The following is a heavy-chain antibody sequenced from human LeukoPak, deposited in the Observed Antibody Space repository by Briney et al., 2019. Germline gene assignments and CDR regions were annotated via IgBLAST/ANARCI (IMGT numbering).Heavy chain of an antibody. CDR1: GFTFSNYW. CDR3: IRDFRSADL. Sequence: PGGSLRLSCVASGFTFSNYWMHWVRQPPGKGLVWVSRIYVDGRTTNYADSVKGRFTISRDNAKNTVYLEMNSLSVEDTATYYCIRDFRSADLWGQGSLVTVTS. V-gene: IGHV3-74*01. J-gene: IGHJ5*02. CDR2: IYVDGRTT.